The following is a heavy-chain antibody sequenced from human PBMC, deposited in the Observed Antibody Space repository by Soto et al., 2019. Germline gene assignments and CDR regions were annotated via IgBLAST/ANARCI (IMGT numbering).Heavy chain of an antibody. CDR3: ARAATGFGELSPSFDY. Sequence: SETLSLTCTVSGGSISSGDYYWSWIRQPPGKGLEWIGYIYYSGSTYYNPSLKSRVTISVDTSKNQFSLKLSSVTAADMAVYYCARAATGFGELSPSFDYWGQGTLVTVSS. D-gene: IGHD3-10*01. V-gene: IGHV4-30-4*01. CDR1: GGSISSGDYY. CDR2: IYYSGST. J-gene: IGHJ4*02.